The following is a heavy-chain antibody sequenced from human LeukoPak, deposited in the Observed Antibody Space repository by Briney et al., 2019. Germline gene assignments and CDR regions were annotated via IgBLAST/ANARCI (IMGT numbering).Heavy chain of an antibody. J-gene: IGHJ6*02. V-gene: IGHV4-34*01. D-gene: IGHD6-6*01. CDR1: GGSFSGYY. CDR2: INHSGSI. Sequence: SETLSLTCAVYGGSFSGYYWSWIRQPPGKGLEWIGEINHSGSINYNPSLKSRVTISVDTSKNQFSLKLSSVTAADTAVYYCARIAARLAYYYGMDVWGQGTTVTVSS. CDR3: ARIAARLAYYYGMDV.